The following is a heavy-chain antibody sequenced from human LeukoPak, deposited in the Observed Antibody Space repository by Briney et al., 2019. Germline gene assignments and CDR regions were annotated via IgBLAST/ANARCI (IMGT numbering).Heavy chain of an antibody. D-gene: IGHD3-9*01. Sequence: GGSLRLSCAASGFTFSSYGMHWVRQAPGKGLEWVSSISSSSSYIYYADSVKGRFTISRDNAKNSLYLQMNSLRAEDTAVYYCAREGGRRTYYDILTGQYFDYWGQGTLVTVSS. CDR1: GFTFSSYG. V-gene: IGHV3-21*01. CDR3: AREGGRRTYYDILTGQYFDY. CDR2: ISSSSSYI. J-gene: IGHJ4*02.